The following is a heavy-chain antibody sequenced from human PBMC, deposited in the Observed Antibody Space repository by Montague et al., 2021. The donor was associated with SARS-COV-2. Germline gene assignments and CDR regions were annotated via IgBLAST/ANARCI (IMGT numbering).Heavy chain of an antibody. CDR2: IYYSGST. J-gene: IGHJ4*02. Sequence: TLSLTSTVAGGSISSGGYYWSWIRQHPGKGLEWIGDIYYSGSTYYNPSLKSRVTISVDTSKNQFSLKLSSVTAADTAVYYCARDGRSTTVTPGWVSTLHDFDYWGQGTLVTVSS. D-gene: IGHD4-17*01. CDR3: ARDGRSTTVTPGWVSTLHDFDY. CDR1: GGSISSGGYY. V-gene: IGHV4-31*03.